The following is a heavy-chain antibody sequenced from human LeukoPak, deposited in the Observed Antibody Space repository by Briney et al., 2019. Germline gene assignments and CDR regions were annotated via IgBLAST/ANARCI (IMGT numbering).Heavy chain of an antibody. V-gene: IGHV4-34*01. CDR2: INHSGST. J-gene: IGHJ5*02. CDR1: GGSFSGYY. Sequence: SETLSLTCAVYGGSFSGYYWSWIRQPPGKGLGWIGEINHSGSTNYNPSLKSRVTISVDTSKNQFSLKLSSVTAADTAVYYCAREYITDIVVVPAAQPYNWFDPWGQGTLVTVSS. D-gene: IGHD2-2*01. CDR3: AREYITDIVVVPAAQPYNWFDP.